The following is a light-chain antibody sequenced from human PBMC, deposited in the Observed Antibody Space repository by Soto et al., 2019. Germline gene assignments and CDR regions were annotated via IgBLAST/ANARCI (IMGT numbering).Light chain of an antibody. V-gene: IGKV1-39*01. CDR1: QSISTF. Sequence: DLQMTQSPSSLSASVGDRVTITCRASQSISTFSNWYQQKPGKAPKLLIYAASSLKDGVPSRFSGSGSGTDFNRTISSLQPEDFATYYFQQGYIPPYTFGQGTKLQLK. CDR3: QQGYIPPYT. J-gene: IGKJ2*01. CDR2: AAS.